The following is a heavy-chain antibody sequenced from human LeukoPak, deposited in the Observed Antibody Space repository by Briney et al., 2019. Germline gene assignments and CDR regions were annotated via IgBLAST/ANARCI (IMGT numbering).Heavy chain of an antibody. Sequence: PGGSLRLSCAVSGITLSNYGMSWVRQAPGKGLEWVAGISDSGGRTNYADSVKGRFTISRDNPKNTLYLQMNSLRAEDTAVYYCAKDPDTAMPADYWGQGTLVTVSS. J-gene: IGHJ4*02. D-gene: IGHD5-18*01. CDR3: AKDPDTAMPADY. V-gene: IGHV3-23*01. CDR1: GITLSNYG. CDR2: ISDSGGRT.